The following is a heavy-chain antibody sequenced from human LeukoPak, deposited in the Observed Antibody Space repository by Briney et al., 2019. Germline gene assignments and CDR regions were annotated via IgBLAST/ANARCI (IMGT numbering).Heavy chain of an antibody. J-gene: IGHJ4*02. D-gene: IGHD3-22*01. Sequence: GGSLRLSCAASGFTFSSYSMNWVRQAPGKGLEWVSYISSSSSTIYYADSVKGRFTISRDNAKNSLYLQMNSLRAEDTAMYYCARVSSSGVYFFDCWGQGTLVTVSS. V-gene: IGHV3-48*04. CDR2: ISSSSSTI. CDR3: ARVSSSGVYFFDC. CDR1: GFTFSSYS.